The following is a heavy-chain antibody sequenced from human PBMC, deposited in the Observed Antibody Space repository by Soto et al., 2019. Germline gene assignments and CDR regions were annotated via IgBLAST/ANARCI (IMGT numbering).Heavy chain of an antibody. Sequence: GGSLRLSCAASGFTFSSYAMKWVRQAPGKGLEWVSLIGESGTPTYYADSVKGRFTISRDNSKNTLYLQMNSLRAEDTAVYYCAKGITMIVVVTDYGMDVWGQGTTVTVSS. CDR1: GFTFSSYA. CDR3: AKGITMIVVVTDYGMDV. D-gene: IGHD3-22*01. CDR2: IGESGTPT. J-gene: IGHJ6*02. V-gene: IGHV3-23*01.